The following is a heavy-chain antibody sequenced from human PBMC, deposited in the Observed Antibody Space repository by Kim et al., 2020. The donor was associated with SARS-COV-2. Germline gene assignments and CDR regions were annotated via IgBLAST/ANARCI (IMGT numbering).Heavy chain of an antibody. Sequence: SETLSLTCAVYGGSFSGYYWSWIRQPPGKGLEWIGEINHSGSTNYNPSLKSRVTISVDTSKNQFSLKLSSVTAADTAVYYCARGRLVAVAFDYWGQGTLVTVSS. J-gene: IGHJ4*02. CDR1: GGSFSGYY. CDR2: INHSGST. V-gene: IGHV4-34*01. CDR3: ARGRLVAVAFDY. D-gene: IGHD6-19*01.